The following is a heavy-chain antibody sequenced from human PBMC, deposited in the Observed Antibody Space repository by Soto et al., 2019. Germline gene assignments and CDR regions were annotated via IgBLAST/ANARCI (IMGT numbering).Heavy chain of an antibody. CDR3: ARLRPSGTSDY. Sequence: PSQTLCLTCTVSGDSMTNYYWNWLRQPPGKGLEWIGYIYYSGSTNYNPSLKSRVTISVDTSKNQFSLKLSSVTAADTAIYYCARLRPSGTSDYWGQGTLVTVSS. V-gene: IGHV4-59*08. J-gene: IGHJ4*02. D-gene: IGHD1-26*01. CDR1: GDSMTNYY. CDR2: IYYSGST.